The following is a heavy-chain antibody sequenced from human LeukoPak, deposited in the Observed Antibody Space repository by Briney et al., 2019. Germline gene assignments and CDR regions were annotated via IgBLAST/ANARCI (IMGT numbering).Heavy chain of an antibody. CDR3: ARGADGVSSNSRGWFDP. CDR1: GFTFSNYS. Sequence: GGSLRLSCAASGFTFSNYSMNWVRQAPGKGLEWVSYISSRSSAIYYADSVKGRFTISRDNAKSSLYLQMNSLRAEDTAVYSCARGADGVSSNSRGWFDPWGQGTLVTVSS. D-gene: IGHD2-15*01. V-gene: IGHV3-48*01. CDR2: ISSRSSAI. J-gene: IGHJ5*02.